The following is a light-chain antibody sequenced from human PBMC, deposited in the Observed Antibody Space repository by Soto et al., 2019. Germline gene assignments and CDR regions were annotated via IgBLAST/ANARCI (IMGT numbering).Light chain of an antibody. CDR2: GAS. CDR1: QSVSAN. CDR3: QHYNNWPPWT. Sequence: EIVMTQSPSTLSVSPGERAILSCRASQSVSANLASYQQKPGQAPRLLFYGASTRATGVPARFSGSGSGTEFTLTISSLQSEDFAVYYCQHYNNWPPWTFGQGTKVDIK. J-gene: IGKJ1*01. V-gene: IGKV3-15*01.